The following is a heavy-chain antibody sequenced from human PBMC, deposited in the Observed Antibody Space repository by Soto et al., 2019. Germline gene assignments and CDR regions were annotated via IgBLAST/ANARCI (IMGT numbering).Heavy chain of an antibody. J-gene: IGHJ6*02. CDR3: ARFTAYYYYYGMDV. D-gene: IGHD5-18*01. Sequence: ASVKVSCKASGYTFTGYYMHWVRQAPGQGLEWMGWINPNSGGTNYAQKFQGRVTMTRDTSISTAYMELSRLRSDDTAVYYCARFTAYYYYYGMDVWGQGTTGTVSS. CDR1: GYTFTGYY. V-gene: IGHV1-2*02. CDR2: INPNSGGT.